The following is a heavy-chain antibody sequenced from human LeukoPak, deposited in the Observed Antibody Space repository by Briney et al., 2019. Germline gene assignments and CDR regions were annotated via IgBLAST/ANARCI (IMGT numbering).Heavy chain of an antibody. J-gene: IGHJ4*02. CDR1: GGSISSYY. CDR2: IYYSGST. CDR3: ARGTVGLYYFDY. Sequence: SETLSLTCTVSGGSISSYYWSWIRQPPGKGLEWIGYIYYSGSTNYNPSLKSRVTISVDTSKNQFSLKLSPVTAADTAVYYCARGTVGLYYFDYWGQGTLVTVSS. V-gene: IGHV4-59*01. D-gene: IGHD1-26*01.